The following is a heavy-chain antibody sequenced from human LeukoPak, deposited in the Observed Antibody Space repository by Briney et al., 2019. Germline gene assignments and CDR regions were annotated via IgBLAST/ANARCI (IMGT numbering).Heavy chain of an antibody. CDR2: INHSGST. V-gene: IGHV4-34*01. CDR3: ARALTTVTTSTTFDY. Sequence: SETLSLTCAVYGGSFSGYYWSWIRQPPGKGLEWIGEINHSGSTNYNPSLKSRVTISVDTSKNQFSLKLSSVTAAGTAVYYCARALTTVTTSTTFDYWGQGTLVTVSS. D-gene: IGHD4-17*01. J-gene: IGHJ4*02. CDR1: GGSFSGYY.